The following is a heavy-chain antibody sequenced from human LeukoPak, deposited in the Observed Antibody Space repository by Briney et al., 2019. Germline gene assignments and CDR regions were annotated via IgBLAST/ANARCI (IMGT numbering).Heavy chain of an antibody. J-gene: IGHJ5*02. CDR2: MFHGGNT. V-gene: IGHV4-38-2*01. CDR1: GYSISSGYH. Sequence: PSETLSLICAVSGYSISSGYHWGWVRQPPGKGPVWIGSMFHGGNTYCNPSLKSRVTMSIDTSMNQFSLNLTSVTAADTAVYFCARTLYCSGATCFSPELLDTWGQGTLVTVSS. D-gene: IGHD2-15*01. CDR3: ARTLYCSGATCFSPELLDT.